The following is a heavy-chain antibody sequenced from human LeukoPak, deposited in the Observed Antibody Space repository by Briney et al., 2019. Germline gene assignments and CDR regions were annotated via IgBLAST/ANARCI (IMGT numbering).Heavy chain of an antibody. V-gene: IGHV3-23*01. J-gene: IGHJ3*02. D-gene: IGHD1-7*01. CDR1: GFTFSTFA. CDR3: VSELPTFGAFDI. Sequence: GGSLRLSCAASGFTFSTFAMIWVRQPPGKGLEWVSGISGNGGSTYYADSVKGRFTISRDNSKSTLYLQMNSLRAEDTAVYYCVSELPTFGAFDIWGQGTMVTVSS. CDR2: ISGNGGST.